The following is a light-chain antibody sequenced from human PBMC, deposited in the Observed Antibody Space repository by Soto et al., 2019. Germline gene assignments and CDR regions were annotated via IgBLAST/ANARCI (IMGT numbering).Light chain of an antibody. CDR2: GAS. J-gene: IGKJ1*01. Sequence: EIVMTQSPATLSVSPGESATLSCRASQSVSGNLAWYQQKPGQAPRLLIYGASTRATDIPARFSGSGSGTEFTLTISSLQSEDFALYYCQQYNKWPRWTFGQGTKVDIQ. CDR1: QSVSGN. V-gene: IGKV3-15*01. CDR3: QQYNKWPRWT.